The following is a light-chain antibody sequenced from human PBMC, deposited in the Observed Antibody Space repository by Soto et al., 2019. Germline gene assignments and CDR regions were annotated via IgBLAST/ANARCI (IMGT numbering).Light chain of an antibody. CDR3: QHYGGSPPRYT. CDR1: QSVSSSY. CDR2: GAS. J-gene: IGKJ2*01. Sequence: EIVLTQSPGTLSLSPGERATLSCRASQSVSSSYLAWYQQKPGQAPRLLIYGASSRATGIPDRFSGSGSGTDFTLTISRLEPEDFAVYYCQHYGGSPPRYTFGQGTKLEIK. V-gene: IGKV3-20*01.